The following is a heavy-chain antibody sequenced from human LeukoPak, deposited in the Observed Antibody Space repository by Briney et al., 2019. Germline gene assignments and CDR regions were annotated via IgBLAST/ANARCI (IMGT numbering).Heavy chain of an antibody. D-gene: IGHD6-19*01. J-gene: IGHJ4*02. Sequence: GGSLRLSCAASGFTFSSYAMSWVRQAPGKGLKWVSAISGSGGSTYYADSVKGRFTISRDNSKNTLYLQMNSLRAEDTAVYYCAKVYSSGWYQAFDYWGQGTLVTVSS. V-gene: IGHV3-23*01. CDR1: GFTFSSYA. CDR3: AKVYSSGWYQAFDY. CDR2: ISGSGGST.